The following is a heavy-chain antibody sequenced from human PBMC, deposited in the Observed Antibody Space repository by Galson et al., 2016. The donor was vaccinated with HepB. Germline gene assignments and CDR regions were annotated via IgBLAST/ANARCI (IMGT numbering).Heavy chain of an antibody. CDR1: GFTSSSGS. V-gene: IGHV3-21*06. CDR2: IISSSNYK. CDR3: ARVYYYNYYAMDV. J-gene: IGHJ6*01. Sequence: SLRLSCAASGFTSSSGSMNWVRQAPGKGLEWVSSIISSSNYKYYADSVKGRFTISRDNAKNSLYLQMNSLRAEDTAVYFCARVYYYNYYAMDVWGQGTTVTVSS.